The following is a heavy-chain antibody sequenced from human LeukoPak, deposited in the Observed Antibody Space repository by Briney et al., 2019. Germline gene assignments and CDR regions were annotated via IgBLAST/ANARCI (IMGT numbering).Heavy chain of an antibody. J-gene: IGHJ4*02. CDR3: ARGRIGYCRTTTCYGGFYFDH. D-gene: IGHD2-2*01. CDR2: IYPSGST. CDR1: GDSISRDSFY. V-gene: IGHV4-61*02. Sequence: SETLSLTCTVSGDSISRDSFYWSWVRQPAGKGLEWIGRIYPSGSTNYNPSLESPVTISVDTSTNHFSLKLNSVSAADTAVYYCARGRIGYCRTTTCYGGFYFDHWGQGALVTVSS.